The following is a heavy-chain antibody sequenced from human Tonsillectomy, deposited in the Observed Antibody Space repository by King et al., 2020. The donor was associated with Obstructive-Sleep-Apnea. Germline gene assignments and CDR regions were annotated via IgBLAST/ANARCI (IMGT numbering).Heavy chain of an antibody. J-gene: IGHJ5*02. D-gene: IGHD3-10*01. CDR2: VHHNGRT. CDR3: AREGGETGKRWFDP. Sequence: QLQESAPGLVKPSETLSLTCTVSGGSITSGSYYWGWVRQPPGKGLEWIASVHHNGRTYYGPSLNSRVSISLNPSENQFSLKLNSVTAADTAVYYCAREGGETGKRWFDPWGQGTLVTVSS. CDR1: GGSITSGSYY. V-gene: IGHV4-39*07.